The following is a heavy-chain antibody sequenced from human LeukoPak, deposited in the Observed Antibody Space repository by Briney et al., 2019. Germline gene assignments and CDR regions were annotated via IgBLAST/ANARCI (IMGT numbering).Heavy chain of an antibody. CDR3: ARGPLSSGWYYFDY. CDR1: GGSISSYY. Sequence: PSETLSLTCTVSGGSISSYYWSWIRQPPGKGLEWIGYIYYSGSTNYNPSPKSRVTISVDTSKNQFSLKLSSVTAADTAVYYCARGPLSSGWYYFDYWGQGTLVTVSS. CDR2: IYYSGST. V-gene: IGHV4-59*01. J-gene: IGHJ4*02. D-gene: IGHD6-19*01.